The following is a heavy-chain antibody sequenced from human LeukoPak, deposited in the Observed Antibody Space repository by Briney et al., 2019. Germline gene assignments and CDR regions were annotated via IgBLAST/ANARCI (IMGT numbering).Heavy chain of an antibody. Sequence: GASVKVSCKASGYTFTGYYMHWVRQAPGQGLEWMGWINPNSGGTNYAQKFQGRVTMTRDTSISTAYMELSRLRSDDTAVYYCASSRYQLLYAEYFQHWGQGTLVTVSS. CDR3: ASSRYQLLYAEYFQH. CDR1: GYTFTGYY. V-gene: IGHV1-2*02. D-gene: IGHD2-2*02. CDR2: INPNSGGT. J-gene: IGHJ1*01.